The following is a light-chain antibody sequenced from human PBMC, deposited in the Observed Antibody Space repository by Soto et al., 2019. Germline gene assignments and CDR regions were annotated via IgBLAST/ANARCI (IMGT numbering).Light chain of an antibody. J-gene: IGKJ2*02. V-gene: IGKV3-15*01. CDR3: QQYNNWPPGT. Sequence: EIVMTQSPATLSVSPGERATLSCRASQSVSSNLAWSQQNPGQPPRLLTSGASTRATGIPARFSGSGSGTEFTLTISSLQSEDFGVYYCQQYNNWPPGTFGQGTKLEIK. CDR2: GAS. CDR1: QSVSSN.